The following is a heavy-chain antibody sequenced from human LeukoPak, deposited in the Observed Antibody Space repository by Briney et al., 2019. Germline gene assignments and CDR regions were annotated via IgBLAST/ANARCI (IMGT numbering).Heavy chain of an antibody. J-gene: IGHJ4*02. CDR3: AKLYIGSYAGIDY. Sequence: GGSLRLSCAASGFTFSSHAMHWVRQAPGKGLEWVAVISYDGSNKYYADSVKGRFTISRDNSKNTLYLQMNSLRAEDTAVYYCAKLYIGSYAGIDYWGQGTLVTVSS. V-gene: IGHV3-30*04. D-gene: IGHD3-10*01. CDR2: ISYDGSNK. CDR1: GFTFSSHA.